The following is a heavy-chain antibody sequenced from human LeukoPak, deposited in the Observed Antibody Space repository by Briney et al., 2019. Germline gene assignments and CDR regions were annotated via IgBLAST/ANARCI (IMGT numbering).Heavy chain of an antibody. D-gene: IGHD1-26*01. CDR2: ISAYNGNT. J-gene: IGHJ6*03. CDR1: GYTFTSYG. Sequence: GASVKVSCKASGYTFTSYGTSWVGQAPGQGLEWMGWISAYNGNTNYAQKLQGRVTMTTDTSTSTAYMELRSLRSDDTAVYYCARRDSIVGATRGDYYYYMDVWGKGTTVTVSS. V-gene: IGHV1-18*01. CDR3: ARRDSIVGATRGDYYYYMDV.